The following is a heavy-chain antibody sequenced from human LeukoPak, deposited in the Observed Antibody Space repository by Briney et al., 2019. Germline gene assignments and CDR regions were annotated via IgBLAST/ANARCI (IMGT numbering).Heavy chain of an antibody. V-gene: IGHV4-59*01. CDR1: GGSISSYY. Sequence: PSETLSLTCTVSGGSISSYYWSWIRQPPGKGLEWIGYIYYSGSTNYNPSLKSRVTISVDTSKNQFSLKLSSVTAADTAVYYCARDDLTGLFDCWGQGTLVTVSS. CDR3: ARDDLTGLFDC. CDR2: IYYSGST. J-gene: IGHJ4*02. D-gene: IGHD3-9*01.